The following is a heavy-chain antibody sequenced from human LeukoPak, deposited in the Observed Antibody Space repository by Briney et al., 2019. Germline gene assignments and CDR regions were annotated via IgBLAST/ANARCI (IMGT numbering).Heavy chain of an antibody. D-gene: IGHD2-8*02. J-gene: IGHJ4*02. Sequence: GRSLRLSCAASGFTFSNYPMHWVRQAPGKGLEWVAVISYDGSNKYYADSVKGRFTISRDNSKNTLYLQMNSLRAEDTAVFYCARVASGGYFAYWGQGTLVTVSS. V-gene: IGHV3-30-3*01. CDR1: GFTFSNYP. CDR3: ARVASGGYFAY. CDR2: ISYDGSNK.